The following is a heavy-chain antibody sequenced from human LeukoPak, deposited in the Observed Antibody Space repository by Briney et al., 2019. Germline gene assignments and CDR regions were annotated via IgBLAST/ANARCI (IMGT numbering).Heavy chain of an antibody. Sequence: ASVKVSCKASGYTFTSYYMHWVRQAPGQGLEWMGWISAYNGNTNYAQKLQGRVTMTTDTSTSTAYMELRSLRSDDAAVYYCARARQINWAGYWGQGTLVTVSS. CDR1: GYTFTSYY. J-gene: IGHJ4*02. V-gene: IGHV1-18*04. CDR3: ARARQINWAGY. D-gene: IGHD7-27*01. CDR2: ISAYNGNT.